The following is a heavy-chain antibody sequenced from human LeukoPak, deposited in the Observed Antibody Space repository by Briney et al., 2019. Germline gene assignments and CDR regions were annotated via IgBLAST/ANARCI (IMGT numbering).Heavy chain of an antibody. D-gene: IGHD3-10*01. CDR1: GFTFSSYA. Sequence: GGSLRLSCAASGFTFSSYAMHWVRQAPGKGLEWVAVISYDGSNKYYADSVKGRFTISRDNSKNTLYLQMNSLRAEDTAVYYCRSVGENDCWGQGTLVTVSS. J-gene: IGHJ4*02. V-gene: IGHV3-30*04. CDR3: RSVGENDC. CDR2: ISYDGSNK.